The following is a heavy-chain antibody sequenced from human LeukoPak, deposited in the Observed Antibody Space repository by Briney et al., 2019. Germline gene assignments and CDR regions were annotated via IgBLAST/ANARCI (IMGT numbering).Heavy chain of an antibody. J-gene: IGHJ4*02. Sequence: GGSLRLSCAASGFTFSSYGMHWVRQAPGKGLEWVAVIWYDGSNKYYADSVKGRFTISRDNSKNTLYLQMNSLRAEDTAVYYCARGLYSSSWYLGYWGQGTLVTVSS. CDR3: ARGLYSSSWYLGY. CDR1: GFTFSSYG. D-gene: IGHD6-13*01. V-gene: IGHV3-33*01. CDR2: IWYDGSNK.